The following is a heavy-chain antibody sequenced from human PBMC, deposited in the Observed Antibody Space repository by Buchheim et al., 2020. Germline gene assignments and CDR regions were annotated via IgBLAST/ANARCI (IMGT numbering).Heavy chain of an antibody. V-gene: IGHV3-30*18. Sequence: QVQLVESGGGVVQPGRSLRLSCAASGFTFSSYGMHWVRQAPGKGLEWVAVISSDGSNKYYADSVKGRFTISRDNSKNTLYLQMNSLRAEDTAVYYCAKGQQLPYYYGMDVWGQGTT. D-gene: IGHD5-18*01. CDR1: GFTFSSYG. CDR2: ISSDGSNK. CDR3: AKGQQLPYYYGMDV. J-gene: IGHJ6*02.